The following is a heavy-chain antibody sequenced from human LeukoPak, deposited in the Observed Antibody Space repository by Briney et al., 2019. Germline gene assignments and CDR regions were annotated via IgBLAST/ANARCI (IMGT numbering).Heavy chain of an antibody. CDR1: GFTFSSYG. V-gene: IGHV3-30*02. CDR2: IRYDGSNK. Sequence: GGSLRLSCAASGFTFSSYGMHWVRQAPGKGLEWVAFIRYDGSNKYYADSVKGRFTISRDNSKNTLYLQMNSLRAEDTAVYYCAKDRKGAVTILFDIWGQGTMVTVSS. D-gene: IGHD3-3*01. J-gene: IGHJ3*02. CDR3: AKDRKGAVTILFDI.